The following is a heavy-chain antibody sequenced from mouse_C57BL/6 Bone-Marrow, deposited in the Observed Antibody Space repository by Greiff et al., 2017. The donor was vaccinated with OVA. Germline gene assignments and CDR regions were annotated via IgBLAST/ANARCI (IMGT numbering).Heavy chain of an antibody. V-gene: IGHV5-4*03. CDR3: ARAYGYDFDY. J-gene: IGHJ2*01. D-gene: IGHD2-2*01. CDR1: GFTFSSYA. CDR2: ISDGGSYT. Sequence: EVKVVESGGGLVKPGGSLKLSCAASGFTFSSYAMSWVRQTPEKRLEWVATISDGGSYTYYPDNVKGRFTISRDNAKNNLYLQMSHLKSEDTAMYYCARAYGYDFDYWGQGTTLTVSS.